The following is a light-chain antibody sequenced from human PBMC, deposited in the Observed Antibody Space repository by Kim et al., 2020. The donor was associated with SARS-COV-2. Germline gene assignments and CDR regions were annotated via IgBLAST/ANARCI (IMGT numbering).Light chain of an antibody. Sequence: SPGERASLSCRASQSVSCSYLAWYPQKPGQAPRLLIYGASSRATGIPDRFSGSGSGTDFTLTISRLEPEDFAVYYCQQYGSSPLTFGGGTKVDIK. CDR1: QSVSCSY. J-gene: IGKJ4*01. CDR3: QQYGSSPLT. CDR2: GAS. V-gene: IGKV3-20*01.